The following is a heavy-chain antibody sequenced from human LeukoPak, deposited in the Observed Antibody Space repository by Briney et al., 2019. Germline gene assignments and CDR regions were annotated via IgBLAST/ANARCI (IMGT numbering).Heavy chain of an antibody. D-gene: IGHD5-12*01. CDR3: AKGRKYSGYDPAFDY. CDR2: ISSSSSTI. V-gene: IGHV3-48*01. CDR1: GFTFSSYS. Sequence: GGSLRLSCAASGFTFSSYSMTWVRQAPGKGLEWVSYISSSSSTIYYADSVKGRFTISRDNSKNTLYLQMNSLRAEDTAVYYCAKGRKYSGYDPAFDYWGQGTLVTVSS. J-gene: IGHJ4*02.